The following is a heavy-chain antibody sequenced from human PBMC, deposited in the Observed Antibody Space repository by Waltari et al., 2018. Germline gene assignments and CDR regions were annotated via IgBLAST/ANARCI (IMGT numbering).Heavy chain of an antibody. J-gene: IGHJ4*02. CDR3: ARGIRYSSSWLDY. V-gene: IGHV4-59*01. D-gene: IGHD6-13*01. Sequence: QVQLQESGPGLVKPSETLSLTCTVSGGSISSYYWSWIRQPPGKGLEWIGYIYYSGSTNYNPSIKSRVTISVETSKNQFSLKLSSVTAADTAVYYCARGIRYSSSWLDYWGQGTLVTVSS. CDR2: IYYSGST. CDR1: GGSISSYY.